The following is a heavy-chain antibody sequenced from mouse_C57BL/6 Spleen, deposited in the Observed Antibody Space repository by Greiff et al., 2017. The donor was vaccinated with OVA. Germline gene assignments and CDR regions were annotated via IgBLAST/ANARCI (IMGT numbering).Heavy chain of an antibody. CDR3: TRDSYDGGDYAMDY. CDR1: GFTFSDAW. J-gene: IGHJ4*01. D-gene: IGHD2-12*01. V-gene: IGHV6-6*01. Sequence: EVKVEESGGGLVQPGGSMKLSCAASGFTFSDAWMDWVRQSPEKGLEWVAEIRNKADNHATYYAESVKGRFTISRDDSKSSVYLQMNSLRAEDTGIYYCTRDSYDGGDYAMDYWGQGTSVTVSS. CDR2: IRNKADNHAT.